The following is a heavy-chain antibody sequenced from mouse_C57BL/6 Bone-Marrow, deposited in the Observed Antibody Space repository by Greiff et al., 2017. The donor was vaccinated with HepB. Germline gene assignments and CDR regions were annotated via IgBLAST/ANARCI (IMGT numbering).Heavy chain of an antibody. CDR1: GFTFSSYA. J-gene: IGHJ3*01. V-gene: IGHV5-9-1*02. CDR2: ISSGGDYI. CDR3: TREDGYSFAY. Sequence: EVKVVESGEGLVKPGGSLKLSCAASGFTFSSYAMSWVRQTPEKRLEWVAYISSGGDYIYYADTVKGRFTISRDNARNTLYLQMSSLKSEDTAMYYCTREDGYSFAYWGQGTLVTVSA. D-gene: IGHD2-3*01.